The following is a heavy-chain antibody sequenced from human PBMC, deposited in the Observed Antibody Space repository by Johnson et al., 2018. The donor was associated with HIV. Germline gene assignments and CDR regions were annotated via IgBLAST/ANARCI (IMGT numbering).Heavy chain of an antibody. V-gene: IGHV3-53*01. CDR3: GGSSFGTEGGWGAFDG. CDR2: IYSGGST. Sequence: VQLVESGGGLIQPGGSLRLSCAASGFTVSSKYMSWVRQAPGKGLEWVSIIYSGGSTYYADSVQGRFTISRDNSKNTLYLQMNSLRAEDTAVYYCGGSSFGTEGGWGAFDGWGQGTMFTVSS. J-gene: IGHJ3*01. CDR1: GFTVSSKY. D-gene: IGHD3-16*01.